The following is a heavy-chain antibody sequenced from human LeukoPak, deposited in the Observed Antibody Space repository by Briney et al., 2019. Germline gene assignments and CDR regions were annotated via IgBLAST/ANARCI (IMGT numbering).Heavy chain of an antibody. D-gene: IGHD2-2*01. CDR3: ARGSATVVPAAFNWFDP. CDR1: GYTFTSYD. Sequence: ASVKVSCKASGYTFTSYDINWVRQATGQGLEWMGWMNPNSGNTGYAQKFQGRVTMTRNTSISTAYMELSSLRSEDTAVYYCARGSATVVPAAFNWFDPWGQGTLVTVSS. CDR2: MNPNSGNT. J-gene: IGHJ5*02. V-gene: IGHV1-8*01.